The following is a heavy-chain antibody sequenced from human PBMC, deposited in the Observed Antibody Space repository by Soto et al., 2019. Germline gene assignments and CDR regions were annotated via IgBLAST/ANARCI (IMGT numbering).Heavy chain of an antibody. J-gene: IGHJ4*02. CDR3: ARSRYCSSTSCFTLGDYFYS. CDR1: GDSISSGDYY. CDR2: IYYSGST. D-gene: IGHD2-2*01. Sequence: QVQLQESGPRLVKPSQTLSLTCTVSGDSISSGDYYWSWIRQPPGKGLEWIGHIYYSGSTYYNPALKSRVTMSVDTSKNQFSLKLSSVTAADTAVYHCARSRYCSSTSCFTLGDYFYSWGQRTLVTVSS. V-gene: IGHV4-30-4*01.